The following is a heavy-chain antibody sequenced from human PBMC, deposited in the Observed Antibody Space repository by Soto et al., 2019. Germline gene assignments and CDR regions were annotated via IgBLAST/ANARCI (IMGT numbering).Heavy chain of an antibody. V-gene: IGHV1-69*12. CDR3: ASGRHLGLRRINNGYSG. D-gene: IGHD5-12*01. CDR1: GGTFSTYA. CDR2: IIPMFGTA. J-gene: IGHJ4*02. Sequence: QVQLVQSGAEVKKPESSVKVSCKAPGGTFSTYAISWVRQAPGQGLEWMGGIIPMFGTANYAQRFQDRVTIPGDESTNKVYMELSRLRSEDTAVYFCASGRHLGLRRINNGYSGWGQGTLVTVSS.